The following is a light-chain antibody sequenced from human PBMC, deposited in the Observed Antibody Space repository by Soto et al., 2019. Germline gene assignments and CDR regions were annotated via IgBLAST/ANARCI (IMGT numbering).Light chain of an antibody. CDR3: QQSDNWPWT. CDR1: QSVRSN. J-gene: IGKJ1*01. V-gene: IGKV3-11*01. Sequence: ETVLTQSPATLSLSPGARATLSCRASQSVRSNLAWYQHKPGQAPRLLIYDASNRATGIPGSFSGSGSWTDFTLTISNLEPEDFAVYYCQQSDNWPWTFGQGAKVDIK. CDR2: DAS.